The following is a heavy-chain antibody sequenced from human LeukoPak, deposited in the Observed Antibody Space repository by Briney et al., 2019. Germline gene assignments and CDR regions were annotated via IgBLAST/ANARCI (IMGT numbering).Heavy chain of an antibody. V-gene: IGHV4-61*02. CDR1: GGSISSGSYY. D-gene: IGHD2/OR15-2a*01. CDR3: ARDIEYDYFDS. CDR2: IYTSGST. Sequence: SETLSLTCTVSGGSISSGSYYWSWIRQPAGKGLEWIGRIYTSGSTNYNPSLKSRATISVDTSKNQFSLRLSSVTAADTAVYFCARDIEYDYFDSWGQGTLVTVSS. J-gene: IGHJ4*02.